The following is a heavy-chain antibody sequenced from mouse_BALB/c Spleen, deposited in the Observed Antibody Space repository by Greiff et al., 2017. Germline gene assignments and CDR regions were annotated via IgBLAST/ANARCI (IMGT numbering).Heavy chain of an antibody. CDR1: GFTFSDYY. CDR3: AREKGHDYDGAWFAY. D-gene: IGHD2-4*01. Sequence: EVMLVESGGGLVKPGGSLKLSCAASGFTFSDYYMYWVRQTPEKRLEWVATISDGGSYTYYPDSVKGRFTISRDNAKNNLYLQMSSLKSEDTAMYYCAREKGHDYDGAWFAYWGQGTLVTVSA. J-gene: IGHJ3*01. CDR2: ISDGGSYT. V-gene: IGHV5-4*02.